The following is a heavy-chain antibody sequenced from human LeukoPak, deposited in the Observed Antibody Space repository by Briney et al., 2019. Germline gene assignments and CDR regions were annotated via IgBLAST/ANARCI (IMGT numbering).Heavy chain of an antibody. J-gene: IGHJ4*02. Sequence: ASVKVSCKASGYTFTGYYMHWVRQAPGQGLEWMGWINPNSGGTNYAQKFQGRATMTRDTSISTAYMELSRLRSDDTAVYYCARLADCSSSSCRSFDCWGQGTLVTVSS. CDR1: GYTFTGYY. D-gene: IGHD2-2*01. CDR3: ARLADCSSSSCRSFDC. CDR2: INPNSGGT. V-gene: IGHV1-2*02.